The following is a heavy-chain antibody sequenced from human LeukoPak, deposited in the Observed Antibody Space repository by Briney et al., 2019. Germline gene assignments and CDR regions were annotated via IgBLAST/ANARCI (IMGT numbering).Heavy chain of an antibody. Sequence: PSETLSLTCTVSGGSISSYYWSWIRQPPGKGLEWIGYIYYSGSTNYNPSLKSRVTISVDTSKNQFSLKLNSVSAADTAVYYCARAFPTARGYYYCMDVWGKGTTVTISS. CDR3: ARAFPTARGYYYCMDV. CDR2: IYYSGST. J-gene: IGHJ6*03. V-gene: IGHV4-59*01. D-gene: IGHD3-10*01. CDR1: GGSISSYY.